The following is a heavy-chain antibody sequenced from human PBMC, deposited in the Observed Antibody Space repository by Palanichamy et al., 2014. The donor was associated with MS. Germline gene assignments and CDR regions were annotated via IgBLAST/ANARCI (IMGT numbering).Heavy chain of an antibody. CDR2: ISSSGRYI. J-gene: IGHJ4*02. CDR1: GFIFSNYN. Sequence: EVQLVESGGGLVKPGESLRLSCVVSGFIFSNYNMNWVRQAPGKGPECVSSISSSGRYINYADSVKGRFTISRDNARDSLFLQMNSLTAEDTAVYYCARDHWVRDSSAPGPFDYWGQGTLVTVSS. V-gene: IGHV3-21*02. CDR3: ARDHWVRDSSAPGPFDY. D-gene: IGHD6-25*01.